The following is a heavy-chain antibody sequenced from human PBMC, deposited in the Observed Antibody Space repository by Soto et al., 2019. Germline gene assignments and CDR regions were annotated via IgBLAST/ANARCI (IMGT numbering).Heavy chain of an antibody. J-gene: IGHJ3*02. V-gene: IGHV3-48*01. CDR2: IRGTT. D-gene: IGHD2-21*01. CDR3: ARDDSFAFDI. Sequence: GGSLRLSCAASGFTFTSYSMNWVRQAPGKGLEWVSYIRGTTHYADSVKGRFTISRDNARSSLYLQMNSLRADDTAVYYCARDDSFAFDIWGQXTMVTVS. CDR1: GFTFTSYS.